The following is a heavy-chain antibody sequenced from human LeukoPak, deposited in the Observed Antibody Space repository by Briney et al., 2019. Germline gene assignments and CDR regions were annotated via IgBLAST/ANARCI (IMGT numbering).Heavy chain of an antibody. CDR2: ISAYNGNT. Sequence: ASVKVSFKASGYTFTSYGISWVRQAPGQGLEWMGWISAYNGNTNYAQKLQGRVTMTTDTSTSTAYMELRSLRSDDTAVYYCARDSPNPDAFDIWGQGTMVTVSS. CDR3: ARDSPNPDAFDI. V-gene: IGHV1-18*01. J-gene: IGHJ3*02. CDR1: GYTFTSYG.